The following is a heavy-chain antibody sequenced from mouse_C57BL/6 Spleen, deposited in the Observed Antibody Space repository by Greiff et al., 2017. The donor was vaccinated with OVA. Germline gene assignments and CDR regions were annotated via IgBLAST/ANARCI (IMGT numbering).Heavy chain of an antibody. CDR3: ARRGGYDYDVAWFAY. D-gene: IGHD2-4*01. J-gene: IGHJ3*01. V-gene: IGHV1-81*01. CDR2: IYPRSGNT. Sequence: VQLQESGAELARPGASVKLSCKASGYTFTSYGISWVKQRTGQGLEWIGEIYPRSGNTYYNEKFKGKATLTADKSSSTAYMELRSLTSEDSAVYFCARRGGYDYDVAWFAYWGQGTLVTVSA. CDR1: GYTFTSYG.